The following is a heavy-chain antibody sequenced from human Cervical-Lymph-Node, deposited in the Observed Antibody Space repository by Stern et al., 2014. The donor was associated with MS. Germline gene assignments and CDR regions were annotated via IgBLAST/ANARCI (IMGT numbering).Heavy chain of an antibody. D-gene: IGHD6-19*01. V-gene: IGHV1-46*01. CDR1: GYTCISYY. J-gene: IGHJ6*02. Sequence: AQLVESGAEVKTPGASVKLSCKATGYTCISYYMHWVRPAPAQGLEWMGIINPSGGSTSYAQKFQGRVTMTRDTSTSTVYMELSSLRSEDTAVYYCAREVAGHRLGMMDVWGQGTSVTVSS. CDR2: INPSGGST. CDR3: AREVAGHRLGMMDV.